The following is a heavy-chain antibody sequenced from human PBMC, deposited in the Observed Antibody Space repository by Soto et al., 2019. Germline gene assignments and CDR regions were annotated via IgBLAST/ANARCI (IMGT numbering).Heavy chain of an antibody. CDR2: IFFTGSA. V-gene: IGHV4-61*01. CDR3: ARDGHGMDV. J-gene: IGHJ6*02. Sequence: SETLSLTCTVSGGSVSTGSYDWSWIRQPPGKGLEWIGKIFFTGSAHYNPSLRNRVAMSVDTSKDQFSLTLTSVTAADTAVYYCARDGHGMDVWGQGTTVTVSS. CDR1: GGSVSTGSYD.